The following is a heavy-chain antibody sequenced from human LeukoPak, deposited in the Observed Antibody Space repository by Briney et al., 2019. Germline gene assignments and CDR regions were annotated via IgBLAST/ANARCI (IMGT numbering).Heavy chain of an antibody. D-gene: IGHD4-23*01. CDR1: EYTFTSYY. CDR2: IIPIFGTP. J-gene: IGHJ4*02. V-gene: IGHV1-69*13. Sequence: SVKVSCKASEYTFTSYYMHWVRQAPGQGLEWMGGIIPIFGTPNYAQKFQDRVTITAVESMSTVYMELSSLRSEDTAVYYCARGWLAESMVVTPYNYWGQGTLVTVSS. CDR3: ARGWLAESMVVTPYNY.